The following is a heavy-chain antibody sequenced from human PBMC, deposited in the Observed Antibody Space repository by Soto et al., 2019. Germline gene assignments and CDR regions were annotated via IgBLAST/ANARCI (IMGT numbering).Heavy chain of an antibody. V-gene: IGHV3-73*01. CDR1: GFTFSDSA. D-gene: IGHD4-17*01. Sequence: GGSLRLSCAASGFTFSDSALHWVRQAPGKGLEWVGRVRIKVNNYATLYSASVRGRFTISRDDSRNTAYLQMDSLKTEDTAIYYCTRPNDSGDYDWFFDLWGRGTLVTVSS. CDR3: TRPNDSGDYDWFFDL. J-gene: IGHJ2*01. CDR2: VRIKVNNYAT.